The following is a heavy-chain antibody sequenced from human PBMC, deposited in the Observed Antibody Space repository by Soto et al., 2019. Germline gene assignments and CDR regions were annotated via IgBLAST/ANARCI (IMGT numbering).Heavy chain of an antibody. J-gene: IGHJ4*02. CDR3: AKDQWVRGPAGIDY. Sequence: GRSLRISCVASGLTFGSRAMSWVRQAPGKGLEWVAVISYDGSNKYYADSVKGRFTIPRDNSKNTLYLQMNSLRAEDTAVYYCAKDQWVRGPAGIDYCGQGTLVSGSS. D-gene: IGHD3-10*01. CDR2: ISYDGSNK. V-gene: IGHV3-30*18. CDR1: GLTFGSRA.